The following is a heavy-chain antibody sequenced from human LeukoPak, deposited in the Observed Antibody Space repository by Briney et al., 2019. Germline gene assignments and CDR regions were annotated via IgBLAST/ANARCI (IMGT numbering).Heavy chain of an antibody. V-gene: IGHV3-7*01. CDR1: GFTFSSYW. Sequence: AGGSLRLSCAASGFTFSSYWMSWVRQAPGKGLEWVANIKQDGSEKYYVDSVKGRFTISRDNAKNSLYLQMNSLRAEDTAVYYCAREDTMVRGAPFDYWGQGALVTVSS. CDR3: AREDTMVRGAPFDY. D-gene: IGHD3-10*01. J-gene: IGHJ4*02. CDR2: IKQDGSEK.